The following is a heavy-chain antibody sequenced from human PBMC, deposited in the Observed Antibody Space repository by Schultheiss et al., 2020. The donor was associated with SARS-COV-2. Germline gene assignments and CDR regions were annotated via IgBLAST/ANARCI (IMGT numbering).Heavy chain of an antibody. J-gene: IGHJ6*03. CDR3: ARGRDGAFPFDYYFYMDV. V-gene: IGHV4-4*08. D-gene: IGHD4-17*01. CDR2: IYTSGST. CDR1: GDSISSFY. Sequence: SETLSLTCTVSGDSISSFYWSWIRQPPGKGLEWIGSIYTSGSTNYNPSLKSRVTISVDTSKNQFSLKLSSVTAADTAVYYCARGRDGAFPFDYYFYMDVWGKGTTVTVSS.